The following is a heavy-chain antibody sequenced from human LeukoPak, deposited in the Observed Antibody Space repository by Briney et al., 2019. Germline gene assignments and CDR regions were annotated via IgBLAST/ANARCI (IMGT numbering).Heavy chain of an antibody. CDR3: ATLPYYYDSSGSYYFDY. V-gene: IGHV3-30*02. J-gene: IGHJ4*02. Sequence: GGSLRLSCAASGFTFSSYGIHWVRQAPGKGLEWVAFIRYDGSRKYYADSVKGRFTISRDNSKNTLYLQMNSLRVEDTAVYYCATLPYYYDSSGSYYFDYWGQGTLVTVSS. CDR2: IRYDGSRK. D-gene: IGHD3-22*01. CDR1: GFTFSSYG.